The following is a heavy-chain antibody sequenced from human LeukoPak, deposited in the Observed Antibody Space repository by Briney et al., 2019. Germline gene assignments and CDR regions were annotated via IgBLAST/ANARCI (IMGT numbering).Heavy chain of an antibody. Sequence: ASVEVSCKASGYTFTSYGISWVRQAPGQGLEWMGWISAYNGNTNYAQKLQGKVTMTTDTSTSTAYMELRSLRSDDTAVYYCARHPVVTKSGDAFDIWGQGTMVTVSS. D-gene: IGHD3-22*01. CDR3: ARHPVVTKSGDAFDI. J-gene: IGHJ3*02. V-gene: IGHV1-18*01. CDR2: ISAYNGNT. CDR1: GYTFTSYG.